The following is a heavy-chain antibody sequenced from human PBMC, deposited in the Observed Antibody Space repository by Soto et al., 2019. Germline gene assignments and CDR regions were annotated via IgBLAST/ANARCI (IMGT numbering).Heavy chain of an antibody. Sequence: QVQLVESGGGVVQPGRSLRLSCAASGFTFSSYGMHWVRQAPGKGLEWVAVIWYDGSNKYYADSVKGRFTISRDNSKNTLYLQMNSLRAEDTAVYYCAIGYYYDSSGSGDAFDIWGQGTMVTVSS. J-gene: IGHJ3*02. CDR2: IWYDGSNK. CDR1: GFTFSSYG. CDR3: AIGYYYDSSGSGDAFDI. V-gene: IGHV3-33*01. D-gene: IGHD3-22*01.